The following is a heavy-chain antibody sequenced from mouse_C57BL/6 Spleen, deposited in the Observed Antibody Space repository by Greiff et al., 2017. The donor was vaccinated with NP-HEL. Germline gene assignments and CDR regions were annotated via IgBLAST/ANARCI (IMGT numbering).Heavy chain of an antibody. J-gene: IGHJ2*01. CDR2: IDPENGDT. CDR3: TTGYYGSSPFDY. CDR1: GFNIKDDY. V-gene: IGHV14-4*01. D-gene: IGHD1-1*01. Sequence: EVKLQQSGAELVRPGASVKLSCTASGFNIKDDYMHWVKQRPEQGLEWIGWIDPENGDTEYASKFQGKATITADTSSNTAYLQLSSLTSEDTAVYYCTTGYYGSSPFDYWGQGTTLTVSS.